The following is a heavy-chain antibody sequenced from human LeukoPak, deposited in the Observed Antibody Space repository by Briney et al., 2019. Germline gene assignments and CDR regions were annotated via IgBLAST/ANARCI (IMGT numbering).Heavy chain of an antibody. Sequence: PGGSLRLSCSATGTIFSSSTLNWVRQAPGKGLEWVSYISSSSSTIYYADSVKGRFTISRDNAKNSLYLQMNSLRDEDSAVYYCARDPHIAAAGTIFDYWGQGTLVTVSS. CDR3: ARDPHIAAAGTIFDY. V-gene: IGHV3-48*02. CDR2: ISSSSSTI. J-gene: IGHJ4*02. D-gene: IGHD6-13*01. CDR1: GTIFSSST.